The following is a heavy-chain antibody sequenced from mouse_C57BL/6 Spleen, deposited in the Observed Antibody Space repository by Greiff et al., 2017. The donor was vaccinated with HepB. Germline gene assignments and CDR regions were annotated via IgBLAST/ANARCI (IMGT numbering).Heavy chain of an antibody. CDR2: IDPSDSET. CDR3: AREGLHYGNYGY. CDR1: GYTFTSYW. V-gene: IGHV1-52*01. D-gene: IGHD2-1*01. J-gene: IGHJ2*01. Sequence: QVQLQQPGAELVRPGSSVKLSCKASGYTFTSYWMHWVKQRPIQGLEWIGNIDPSDSETHYNQKFKDKATLTVDKSSSTAYMQLSSLTSEDSAVYYCAREGLHYGNYGYWGQGTTLTVSS.